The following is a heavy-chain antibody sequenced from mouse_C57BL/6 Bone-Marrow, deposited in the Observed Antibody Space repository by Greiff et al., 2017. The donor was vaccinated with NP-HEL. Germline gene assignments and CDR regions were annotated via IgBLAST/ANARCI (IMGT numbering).Heavy chain of an antibody. D-gene: IGHD2-1*01. CDR1: GFNIKDYY. CDR2: IDPEDGDT. J-gene: IGHJ3*01. Sequence: VQLKESGAELVRPGASVKLSCTASGFNIKDYYMHWVKQRPEQGLEWIGRIDPEDGDTEYATKVQGKANMTADTSSHKAYLQHSSLTSEDTSVYYCTRFGNYEAWFAYWGQGTLVTVSA. V-gene: IGHV14-1*01. CDR3: TRFGNYEAWFAY.